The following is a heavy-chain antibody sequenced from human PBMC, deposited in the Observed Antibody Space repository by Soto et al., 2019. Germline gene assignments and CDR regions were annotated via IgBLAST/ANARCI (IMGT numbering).Heavy chain of an antibody. Sequence: GGSLRLSCEGSGFSISTYSMNWVRQAPGKGLEWVSYISSSSSNIYYADSVKGRFTISRDNAKNSLYLQMNSLRDEDTAVYYCARAEDDYYFYGMDVWGQGTTVTVSS. V-gene: IGHV3-48*02. CDR1: GFSISTYS. J-gene: IGHJ6*02. CDR2: ISSSSSNI. CDR3: ARAEDDYYFYGMDV.